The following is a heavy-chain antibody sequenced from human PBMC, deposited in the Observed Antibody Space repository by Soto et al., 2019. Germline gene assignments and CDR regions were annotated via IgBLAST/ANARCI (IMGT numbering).Heavy chain of an antibody. CDR1: GFTFSSYG. CDR2: VSFDGSIK. V-gene: IGHV3-30*03. CDR3: ARGIGGRGNYYSGMDV. J-gene: IGHJ6*02. D-gene: IGHD2-15*01. Sequence: GGSLRLSCAASGFTFSSYGMHWVRQAPGKGLEWVAVVSFDGSIKHYADSVKGRFTISRDNSKNTLYLEMNSLRAEDTAVYFCARGIGGRGNYYSGMDVWGQGTTVTVSS.